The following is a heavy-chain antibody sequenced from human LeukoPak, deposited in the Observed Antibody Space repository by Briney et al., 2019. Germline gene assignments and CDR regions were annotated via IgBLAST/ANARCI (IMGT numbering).Heavy chain of an antibody. CDR2: IYYSGST. J-gene: IGHJ4*02. Sequence: SETLSLTCTVSSGSIGSGGYYWSWIRQHPGKGLEGIGYIYYSGSTYYNPSLKSRVTMSVDSSKNQFCLKLSSVTAADTAVYYCARGAPYYFDYWGQGTLVTVSS. CDR3: ARGAPYYFDY. V-gene: IGHV4-31*03. CDR1: SGSIGSGGYY.